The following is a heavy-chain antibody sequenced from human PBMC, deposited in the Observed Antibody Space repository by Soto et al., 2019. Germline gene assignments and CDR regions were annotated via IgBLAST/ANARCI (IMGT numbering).Heavy chain of an antibody. CDR3: ARDRGRNSYYYYYMYV. Sequence: QVQLVQSGAEVKKPGSSVKVSCKASGGTFSSYTISWVRQAPGQGLEWMGRIIPILGIANYAQKFQGRVTITADKSTSTAYMELSSLRSEDTAVYYCARDRGRNSYYYYYMYVWGKGTTVTVSS. CDR2: IIPILGIA. V-gene: IGHV1-69*08. J-gene: IGHJ6*03. CDR1: GGTFSSYT.